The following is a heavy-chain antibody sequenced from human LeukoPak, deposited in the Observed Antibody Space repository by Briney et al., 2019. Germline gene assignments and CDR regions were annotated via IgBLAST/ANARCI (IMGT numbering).Heavy chain of an antibody. CDR2: ISGSSGST. V-gene: IGHV3-23*01. CDR1: GFTFSSYA. D-gene: IGHD3-3*01. Sequence: GGSLRLSCAASGFTFSSYAMSWVRQAPGKGLEWVSAISGSSGSTYYADSVKGRFTISRDNSKNTLYLQMNSLRAEDTAVYYCAKVISPQGITIFGVVIGFDYWGQGTLVTVSS. J-gene: IGHJ4*02. CDR3: AKVISPQGITIFGVVIGFDY.